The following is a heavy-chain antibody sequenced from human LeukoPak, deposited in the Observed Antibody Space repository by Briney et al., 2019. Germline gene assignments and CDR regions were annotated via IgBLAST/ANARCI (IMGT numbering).Heavy chain of an antibody. CDR2: IYYRGST. D-gene: IGHD3-3*01. CDR1: SGSISSSDYY. CDR3: ASRSSIWSGYQDTLYYFDS. Sequence: SETLSLTCTVSSGSISSSDYYWGWIRQPPGKGLEWIGNIYYRGSTYYNPSLKNRVTISVDTSKSHFSLKLSSVTAADTAVYYCASRSSIWSGYQDTLYYFDSWGQGTLVTVSS. V-gene: IGHV4-39*02. J-gene: IGHJ4*02.